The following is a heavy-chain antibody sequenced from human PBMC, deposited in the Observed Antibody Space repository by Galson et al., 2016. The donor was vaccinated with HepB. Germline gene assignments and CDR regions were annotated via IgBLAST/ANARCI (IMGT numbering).Heavy chain of an antibody. CDR3: ARSDFYTRNAYFDP. CDR2: LYPPQST. Sequence: TLSLTCTVSGASVNTYYWSWLRPPAGKPLEWLGPLYPPQSTHYNPSFKSRLTMSIDTSNKEFSLRLTSVTAADTAMYYFARSDFYTRNAYFDPWGQGILVIVSS. V-gene: IGHV4-4*07. D-gene: IGHD1-1*01. CDR1: GASVNTYY. J-gene: IGHJ5*01.